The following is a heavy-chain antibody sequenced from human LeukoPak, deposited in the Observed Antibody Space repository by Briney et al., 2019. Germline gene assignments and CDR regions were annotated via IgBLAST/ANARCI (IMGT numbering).Heavy chain of an antibody. D-gene: IGHD2/OR15-2a*01. V-gene: IGHV4-39*01. Sequence: SETLSLTCTVSDGSISSSSYYWGWIRQPPGKGLEWIGSIYYSGNTYSNPSLKSRVTISVDTSKNQFSLRLTSVTAADTAVYYCARGSNVIDYWGQGTLVTASS. CDR1: DGSISSSSYY. J-gene: IGHJ4*02. CDR2: IYYSGNT. CDR3: ARGSNVIDY.